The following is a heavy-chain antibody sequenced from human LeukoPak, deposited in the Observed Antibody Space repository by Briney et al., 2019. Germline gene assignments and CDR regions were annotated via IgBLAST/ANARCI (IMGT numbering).Heavy chain of an antibody. CDR2: IWYDGSKK. Sequence: PGGSLRLSCASSGFTFSSYGMHWVRQAPGKGLDWVAVIWYDGSKKYYADSVKGRFTISRDNAKNTLYLQMNSLTAEDTAVYYCTTANDGLWGRGTVVTVSS. CDR3: TTANDGL. CDR1: GFTFSSYG. V-gene: IGHV3-33*01. D-gene: IGHD1-1*01. J-gene: IGHJ2*01.